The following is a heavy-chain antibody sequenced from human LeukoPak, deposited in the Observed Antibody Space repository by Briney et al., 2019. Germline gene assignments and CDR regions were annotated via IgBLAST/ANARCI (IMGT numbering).Heavy chain of an antibody. CDR1: GFTFSSYS. CDR2: ISSSSSYI. J-gene: IGHJ4*02. CDR3: ARDVLAEAVAGTGGSFDY. Sequence: PGGSLRLSCAASGFTFSSYSMNWVRQAPGKGLEWVSSISSSSSYIYYADSVKGRFTISRDNAKNSLYLQMNSLRAEDTAVYYCARDVLAEAVAGTGGSFDYWGQGTLVTVSS. V-gene: IGHV3-21*01. D-gene: IGHD6-19*01.